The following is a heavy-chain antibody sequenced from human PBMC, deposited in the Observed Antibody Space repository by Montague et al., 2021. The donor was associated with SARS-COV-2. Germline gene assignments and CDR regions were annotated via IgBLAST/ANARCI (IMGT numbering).Heavy chain of an antibody. V-gene: IGHV3-23*03. CDR2: IYSGGSST. D-gene: IGHD3-3*01. Sequence: SLRLSCAASGFTFSSYAMSWVRQAPGKGLEWVSVIYSGGSSTYYSDSVXGLFTISRDNSKNTLYLQMNSLRAEDTAVYYCAKGQGRTIFGVVIPDLYYYYGMDVWGQGTTVTVSS. CDR1: GFTFSSYA. CDR3: AKGQGRTIFGVVIPDLYYYYGMDV. J-gene: IGHJ6*02.